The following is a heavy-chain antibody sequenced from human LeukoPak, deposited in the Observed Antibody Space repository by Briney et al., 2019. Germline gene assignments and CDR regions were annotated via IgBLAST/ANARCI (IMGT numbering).Heavy chain of an antibody. CDR1: GYTFTSYA. J-gene: IGHJ4*02. V-gene: IGHV1-3*01. Sequence: ASVKVSCKDSGYTFTSYAMHWVRQAPGQRLEWMGWINAGNGNTKYSQKFQGRVTITRDTSASTAYMELSSLRSEDTAVYYFAATVTLQRWDFDYWGQGTLVTVSS. CDR3: AATVTLQRWDFDY. CDR2: INAGNGNT. D-gene: IGHD4-17*01.